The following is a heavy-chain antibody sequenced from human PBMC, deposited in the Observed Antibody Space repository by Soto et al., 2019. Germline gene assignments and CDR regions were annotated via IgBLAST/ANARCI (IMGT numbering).Heavy chain of an antibody. Sequence: PSETLSLTCTVSGDSISRSTYYWGWIRQPPGKGLEWIGSIYYSGSAYYNPSLESRVTISVDTSKNQFSLKLSSVSAADTTVYYCARSPGNRRSVGATTFDSWGQGTLVTVSS. CDR1: GDSISRSTYY. V-gene: IGHV4-39*01. CDR2: IYYSGSA. J-gene: IGHJ4*02. D-gene: IGHD1-26*01. CDR3: ARSPGNRRSVGATTFDS.